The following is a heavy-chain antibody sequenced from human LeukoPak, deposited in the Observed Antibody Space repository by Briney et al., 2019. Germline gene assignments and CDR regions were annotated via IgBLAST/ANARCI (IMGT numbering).Heavy chain of an antibody. J-gene: IGHJ4*02. CDR1: GFTFSSYA. Sequence: GGSLRLSCAASGFTFSSYAMSWVRQAPGKGLEWVSAISGSGGSTYYADSVKGRFTISRDNSKNTLYLQMNSLRAEDTAVYYCVFGELSPGNFDYWGQGTLVTVSS. D-gene: IGHD3-10*02. V-gene: IGHV3-23*01. CDR3: VFGELSPGNFDY. CDR2: ISGSGGST.